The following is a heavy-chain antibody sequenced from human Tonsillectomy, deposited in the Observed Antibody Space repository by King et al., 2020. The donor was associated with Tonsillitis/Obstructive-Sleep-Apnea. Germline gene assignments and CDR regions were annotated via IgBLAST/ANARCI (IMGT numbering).Heavy chain of an antibody. CDR1: GGSISSSNW. V-gene: IGHV4-4*02. CDR2: IYHSGST. CDR3: ARDGGYGDYDNWFDP. J-gene: IGHJ5*02. Sequence: VQLQESGPGLVKPSGTLSLTCAVSGGSISSSNWWSWVRQPPGKGREWIGEIYHSGSTNYNPSLKSRATISVDKSKNQFSLKLSSVTAADTAVYYCARDGGYGDYDNWFDPWGQGTLVTVSS. D-gene: IGHD4-17*01.